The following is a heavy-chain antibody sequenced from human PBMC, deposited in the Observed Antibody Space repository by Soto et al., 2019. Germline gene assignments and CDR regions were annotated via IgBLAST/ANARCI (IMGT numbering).Heavy chain of an antibody. CDR1: GFTFSSHW. CDR3: ARDPVDFDC. Sequence: GGSLRLSCAASGFTFSSHWMTWVRQSPGKGLEWVANIKEDGSEKHYVDSVKGRFTISRDNAKNSLYLQMNSLRVEDTAVYYCARDPVDFDCWGQGTLVTVSS. D-gene: IGHD2-15*01. J-gene: IGHJ4*02. V-gene: IGHV3-7*01. CDR2: IKEDGSEK.